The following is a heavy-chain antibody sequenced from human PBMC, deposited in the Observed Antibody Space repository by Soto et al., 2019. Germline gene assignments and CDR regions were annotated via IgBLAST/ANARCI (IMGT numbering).Heavy chain of an antibody. CDR2: IYYSGST. CDR1: DGSISAYY. CDR3: ARVGSGSYYDFNWFDP. D-gene: IGHD1-26*01. V-gene: IGHV4-59*01. Sequence: PSETLSLTCTFSDGSISAYYWSWIRQPPGKGLEWIGHIYYSGSTNYSPSLKSRVTISIDTSKRQFSLKLRSVTAADTAVYYCARVGSGSYYDFNWFDPWGQGKVVTVSS. J-gene: IGHJ5*02.